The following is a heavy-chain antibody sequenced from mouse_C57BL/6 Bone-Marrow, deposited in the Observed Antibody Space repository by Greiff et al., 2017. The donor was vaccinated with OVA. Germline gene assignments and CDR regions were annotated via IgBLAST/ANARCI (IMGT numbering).Heavy chain of an antibody. J-gene: IGHJ4*01. V-gene: IGHV1-15*01. Sequence: VKLQESGAELVRPGASVTLSCKASGYTFTDYEMHWVKQTPVHGLEWIGAIDPETGGTAYNQKFKGKATLTADKSSSTAYMELRSLTSEDSAVYYCTGGYSNYYAMDYWGQGTSVTVSS. D-gene: IGHD2-5*01. CDR1: GYTFTDYE. CDR2: IDPETGGT. CDR3: TGGYSNYYAMDY.